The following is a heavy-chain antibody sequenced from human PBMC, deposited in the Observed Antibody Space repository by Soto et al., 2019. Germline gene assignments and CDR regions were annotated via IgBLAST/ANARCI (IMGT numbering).Heavy chain of an antibody. D-gene: IGHD2-2*01. CDR3: ARGHCSSTSCYADY. Sequence: ASVKVSCKASGYTFTGYYMHWVRQAPGQGLEWMGWINPNSGGTNYAQKFQGWVTMTRDTSISTAYMELSRLRSDDTAVYYCARGHCSSTSCYADYWGQGTLVTVSS. CDR2: INPNSGGT. CDR1: GYTFTGYY. J-gene: IGHJ4*02. V-gene: IGHV1-2*04.